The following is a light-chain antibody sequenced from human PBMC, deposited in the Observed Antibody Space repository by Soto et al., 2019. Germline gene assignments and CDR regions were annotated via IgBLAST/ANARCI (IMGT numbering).Light chain of an antibody. Sequence: SYELTQPPSVSVAPGQTATMTCGGDNIGSKNVHWYQQRPGQAPVLVVYDDSDRPSGIPERFSGSNSGNAATLTISRVEAGDEADYYCQVWDDDSVVFGGGTKVTVL. CDR1: NIGSKN. CDR2: DDS. J-gene: IGLJ2*01. V-gene: IGLV3-21*02. CDR3: QVWDDDSVV.